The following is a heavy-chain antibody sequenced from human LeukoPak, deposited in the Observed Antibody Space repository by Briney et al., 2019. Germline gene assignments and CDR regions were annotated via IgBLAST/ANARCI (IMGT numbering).Heavy chain of an antibody. D-gene: IGHD2-21*02. CDR1: GFTFSSYS. J-gene: IGHJ4*02. CDR3: ARANCGGDCRFDY. CDR2: ISSSSSTI. V-gene: IGHV3-48*02. Sequence: GGSMRLSCAASGFTFSSYSMNWVRQAPGKGLEWVSYISSSSSTIYYADSVKGRFTISRDNAKNSLYLQMNSLRDEDAAVYYCARANCGGDCRFDYWGQGTLVTVSS.